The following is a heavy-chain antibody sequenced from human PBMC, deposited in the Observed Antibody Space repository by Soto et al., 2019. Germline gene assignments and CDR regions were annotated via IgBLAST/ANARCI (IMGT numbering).Heavy chain of an antibody. D-gene: IGHD3-3*01. CDR2: ISYDGSNK. CDR1: GFTFFSYG. V-gene: IGHV3-30*18. Sequence: SLKISCAASGFTFFSYGMHWVRQAPGKGLEWVAVISYDGSNKYYGDSVKGRFTISRDNSKNTLYLQMNSLRADDTAVYYCAKDRAGDIYVAARSGLNYWGQGTLVTVSS. CDR3: AKDRAGDIYVAARSGLNY. J-gene: IGHJ4*02.